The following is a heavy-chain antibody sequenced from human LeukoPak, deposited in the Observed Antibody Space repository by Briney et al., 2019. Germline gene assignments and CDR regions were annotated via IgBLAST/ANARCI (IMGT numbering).Heavy chain of an antibody. V-gene: IGHV3-74*01. CDR2: INSDGSST. CDR1: GFTFSSYW. D-gene: IGHD3-10*01. J-gene: IGHJ4*02. Sequence: GGSLRLSCAASGFTFSSYWMHWVRQAPGKGLVWVSRINSDGSSTSYADSVKGRFTISRDNSKNTLYLEMNSLRAEDTAVYYCARAPSGDMVRGTLFDYWGQGTLVTVSS. CDR3: ARAPSGDMVRGTLFDY.